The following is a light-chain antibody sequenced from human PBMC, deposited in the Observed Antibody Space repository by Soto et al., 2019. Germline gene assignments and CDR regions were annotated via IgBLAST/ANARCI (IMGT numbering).Light chain of an antibody. CDR3: CSYAGSYTFDV. CDR2: DVT. CDR1: SSDVGGYDY. J-gene: IGLJ1*01. V-gene: IGLV2-11*01. Sequence: QSVLTQPRSVSGSPGQSVTISCTGTSSDVGGYDYVSWYQQHPGKAPKLLIYDVTKRLSGVPDRFSGSKSGNTASLTISGLQAEDEADYYCCSYAGSYTFDVFGTGTKVTVL.